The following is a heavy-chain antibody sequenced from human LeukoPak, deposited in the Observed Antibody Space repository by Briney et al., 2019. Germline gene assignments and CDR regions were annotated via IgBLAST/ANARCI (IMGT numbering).Heavy chain of an antibody. CDR2: ISGSGVST. J-gene: IGHJ3*02. D-gene: IGHD2/OR15-2a*01. CDR3: AKVGGRGKYFDAFDI. V-gene: IGHV3-23*01. CDR1: GFTFSSYA. Sequence: GGSLRLSCAASGFTFSSYAMSWVRQAPGKGLEWVSSISGSGVSTYYADSVKGRFTISSDNSKDTLYLQMDSLRAEDTAVYYCAKVGGRGKYFDAFDIWGQGTMLTVSS.